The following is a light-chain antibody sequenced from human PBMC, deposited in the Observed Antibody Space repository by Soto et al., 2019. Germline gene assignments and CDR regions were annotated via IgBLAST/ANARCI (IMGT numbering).Light chain of an antibody. CDR1: QSVSSN. Sequence: EIVMTQSPATLSVSPGERATLSCRASQSVSSNLAWYQQKPGQAPRLLIYGASTRATGIPARFSGSGSGTEFTLTISSLQSEDFAVYYCYYRQQYNNWPPWTFGQGTKVEIK. CDR2: GAS. J-gene: IGKJ1*01. CDR3: QQYNNWPPWT. V-gene: IGKV3-15*01.